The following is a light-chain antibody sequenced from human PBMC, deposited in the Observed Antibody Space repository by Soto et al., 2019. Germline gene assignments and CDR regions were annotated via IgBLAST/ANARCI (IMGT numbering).Light chain of an antibody. CDR1: QSVGSN. J-gene: IGKJ1*01. CDR2: DAS. CDR3: QQSNNSPKT. V-gene: IGKV3-15*01. Sequence: EIVMTQSPDTLSVSPGETATLSCRASQSVGSNLAWYQQKPGQAPRLLISDASTRAAGLPARFSGSGSGTEFTLTISSLQSEDFAVYYCQQSNNSPKTFGQGTKV.